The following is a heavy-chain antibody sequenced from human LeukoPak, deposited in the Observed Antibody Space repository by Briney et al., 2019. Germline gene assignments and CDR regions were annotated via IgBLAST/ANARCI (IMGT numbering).Heavy chain of an antibody. J-gene: IGHJ6*03. CDR1: GFTFSRLG. CDR3: AKEGDGFRGYLDV. Sequence: PGRSLTLSCAASGFTFSRLGTQWVRQAPGKGLEWVAVIHNDGTQGQYADSVKGRFTISKDNSQNTLYLQMNNLRDDDTAVYYCAKEGDGFRGYLDVWGKGTTVTVSS. V-gene: IGHV3-33*06. CDR2: IHNDGTQG. D-gene: IGHD3-16*01.